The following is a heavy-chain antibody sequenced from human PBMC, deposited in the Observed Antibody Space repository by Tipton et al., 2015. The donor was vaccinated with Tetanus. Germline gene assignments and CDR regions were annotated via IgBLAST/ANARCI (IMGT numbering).Heavy chain of an antibody. CDR1: GYTFTGYY. V-gene: IGHV1-2*02. Sequence: QLVQSGAEVKKPGASVKVSCKASGYTFTGYYMHWVRQAPGQGLEWMGWINPNSGGTNYAQKFQGRVPMTRDTSISTAYMELSRLRSDDTAVYYCARDYDYSKPLSPRESWGQGTLVTVSS. D-gene: IGHD4-11*01. CDR3: ARDYDYSKPLSPRES. J-gene: IGHJ5*02. CDR2: INPNSGGT.